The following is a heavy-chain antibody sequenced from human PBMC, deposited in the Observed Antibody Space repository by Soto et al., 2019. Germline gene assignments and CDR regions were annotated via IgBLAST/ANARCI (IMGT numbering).Heavy chain of an antibody. Sequence: GGSLRLSCAASGFTFSSYSMNWVRQAPGKGLEWVSYISSSSSTIYYADSVKGRFTISRDNAKNSLYLQMNSLRDEDTAVYYCARASNYYDSSGYYSSYWGQGTLVTVSS. CDR3: ARASNYYDSSGYYSSY. J-gene: IGHJ4*02. D-gene: IGHD3-22*01. CDR2: ISSSSSTI. V-gene: IGHV3-48*02. CDR1: GFTFSSYS.